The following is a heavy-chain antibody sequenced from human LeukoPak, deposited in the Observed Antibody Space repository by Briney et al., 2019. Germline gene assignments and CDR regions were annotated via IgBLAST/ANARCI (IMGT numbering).Heavy chain of an antibody. D-gene: IGHD6-13*01. V-gene: IGHV3-11*01. J-gene: IGHJ6*03. CDR3: ARVNSSSWFIYYYYYMDV. CDR1: GFTFNDYY. CDR2: ISSSGSTI. Sequence: GGSLRLSCPASGFTFNDYYMSWIRQAPGKGLEWVSYISSSGSTIYYADSVKGRFTISRDNAKNSLYLQMNSLRAEDTAVYYCARVNSSSWFIYYYYYMDVWGKGTTVTVSS.